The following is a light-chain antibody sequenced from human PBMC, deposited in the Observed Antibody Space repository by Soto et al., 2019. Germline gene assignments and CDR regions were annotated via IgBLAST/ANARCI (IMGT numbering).Light chain of an antibody. CDR3: QQYCSSPYT. CDR2: GAS. CDR1: QSVSSSY. J-gene: IGKJ2*01. Sequence: EIVLTQSPGTLSLSPGERATLSCRASQSVSSSYLAWYKQKPCQAHRLLIDGASSRATGIQDMFSGSGSGTDFTLTLSTLEPEDFAVYYCQQYCSSPYTFGPGTKLEIK. V-gene: IGKV3-20*01.